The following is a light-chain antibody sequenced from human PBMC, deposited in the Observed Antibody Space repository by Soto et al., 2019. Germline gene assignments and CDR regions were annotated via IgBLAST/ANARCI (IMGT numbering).Light chain of an antibody. CDR3: QQYGSSPGYT. CDR1: QSVSSSY. CDR2: GAS. Sequence: EIALTQSPGTLSLSPGERATISCRASQSVSSSYLAWYQQTPGQAPRLLIYGASSRATGIPDRFSGSGSGTDFTLTISRLEPEDFAVYYCQQYGSSPGYTFGQGTKLEIK. V-gene: IGKV3-20*01. J-gene: IGKJ2*01.